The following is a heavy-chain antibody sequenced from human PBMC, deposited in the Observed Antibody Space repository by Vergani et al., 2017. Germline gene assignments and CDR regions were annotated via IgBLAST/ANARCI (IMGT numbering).Heavy chain of an antibody. CDR2: IYYSGST. CDR3: ARGGGIVVVTDV. D-gene: IGHD2-2*01. Sequence: QVQLQESGPGLVKPSETLSLTCTVSGGSISSYYWSWIRQPPGKGLEWIGYIYYSGSTNYNPSLKSRVTISVDTSKNQFSLKLSSVTAADTAVYYCARGGGIVVVTDVWGKGTTVTVSS. V-gene: IGHV4-59*01. J-gene: IGHJ6*04. CDR1: GGSISSYY.